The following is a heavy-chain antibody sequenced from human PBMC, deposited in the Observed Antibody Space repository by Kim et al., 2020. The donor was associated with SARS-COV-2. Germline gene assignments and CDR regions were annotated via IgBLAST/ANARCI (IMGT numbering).Heavy chain of an antibody. V-gene: IGHV4-39*07. D-gene: IGHD3-9*01. Sequence: NPSLKSRVTISVDTSKNQFSLKLSSVTAADTAVYYCARDGVRYFDKGFDPWGQGTLVTVSS. CDR3: ARDGVRYFDKGFDP. J-gene: IGHJ5*02.